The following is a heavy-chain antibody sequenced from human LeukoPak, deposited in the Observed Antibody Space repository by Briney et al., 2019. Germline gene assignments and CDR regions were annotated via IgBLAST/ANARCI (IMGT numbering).Heavy chain of an antibody. CDR1: GFTFSSYS. Sequence: GGSLRLSCAASGFTFSSYSMNWVRQAPGKGLEWVSYISSSSSTIYYADSVKGRFTISRDNSKNTLYLQMNSVRAEDTAVYYCAKGGGFTVVRGVIGYWGQGTLVTVSS. CDR2: ISSSSSTI. D-gene: IGHD3-10*01. V-gene: IGHV3-48*01. J-gene: IGHJ4*02. CDR3: AKGGGFTVVRGVIGY.